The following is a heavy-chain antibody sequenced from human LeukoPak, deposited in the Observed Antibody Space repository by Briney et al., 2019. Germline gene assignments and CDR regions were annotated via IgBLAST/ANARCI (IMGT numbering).Heavy chain of an antibody. J-gene: IGHJ4*02. CDR2: INSDGSST. CDR3: TREQRTVTSFDY. CDR1: GFTFSGYW. D-gene: IGHD4-17*01. Sequence: GGSLRLSCAASGFTFSGYWMHWVRQAPGKGLVWVPRINSDGSSTTYADSVKGRFTISRDNAKNTLYLQMNSLRAEDTAVYYCTREQRTVTSFDYWGQGTLVTVSS. V-gene: IGHV3-74*01.